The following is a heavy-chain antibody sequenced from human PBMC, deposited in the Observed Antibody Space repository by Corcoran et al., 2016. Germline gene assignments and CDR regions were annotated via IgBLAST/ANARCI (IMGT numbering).Heavy chain of an antibody. J-gene: IGHJ3*02. D-gene: IGHD5-12*01. CDR2: IFSNDEK. V-gene: IGHV2-26*01. Sequence: QVTLKESGPVLVKPTETLTLTCTVSGFSLSNARMGVSWIRQPPGKALEWLAHIFSNDEKSYSTSPKSRLTISKDTSKSHVVLTMTNMDPVDTATDYCVRARWLPNWGPFDIWGQGTMVTVSS. CDR1: GFSLSNARMG. CDR3: VRARWLPNWGPFDI.